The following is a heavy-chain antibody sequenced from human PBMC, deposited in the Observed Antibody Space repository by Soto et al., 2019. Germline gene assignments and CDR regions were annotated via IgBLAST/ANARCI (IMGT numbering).Heavy chain of an antibody. V-gene: IGHV1-69*01. CDR1: GGTFSSYA. CDR2: IIPIFGTA. D-gene: IGHD1-26*01. J-gene: IGHJ3*02. Sequence: QVQLVQSGAEVKKPGSSVKVSCKASGGTFSSYAISWVRQAPGQGLEWMGGIIPIFGTANYAQKFQGRVTITADEYTSTAYMELSSLRSEDTAVYYCARVLEWELPPPVDDFDIWGQGTMVTVSS. CDR3: ARVLEWELPPPVDDFDI.